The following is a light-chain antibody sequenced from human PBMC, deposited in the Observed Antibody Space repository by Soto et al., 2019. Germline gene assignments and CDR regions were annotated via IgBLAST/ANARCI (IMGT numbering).Light chain of an antibody. CDR3: QPYKNYST. V-gene: IGKV1-5*03. CDR1: QSISVF. CDR2: ASS. J-gene: IGKJ2*01. Sequence: DIQMTQSPATLSASLGDRGTITCRASQSISVFLAWYQQKPGRAPKLLIYASSTLESGVTSRLSGSGSKTEFIITSSSLQPDDSANYYCQPYKNYSTFGQGTKLDIK.